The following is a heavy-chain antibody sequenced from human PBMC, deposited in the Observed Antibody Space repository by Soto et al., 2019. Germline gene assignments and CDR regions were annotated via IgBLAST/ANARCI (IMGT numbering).Heavy chain of an antibody. CDR2: IRSTSNAM. J-gene: IGHJ4*02. V-gene: IGHV3-48*02. D-gene: IGHD2-15*01. CDR3: ARDMVGFDY. Sequence: EVQLVESGGGLVQPGGSLRLSCVASGFTFSRSRMKWVRQAPGKGLEWDSNIRSTSNAMYYADSVKGRFTVSRDNGKNSLYLQMNSLRDEDTAVYYCARDMVGFDYWGQGTLVTVSS. CDR1: GFTFSRSR.